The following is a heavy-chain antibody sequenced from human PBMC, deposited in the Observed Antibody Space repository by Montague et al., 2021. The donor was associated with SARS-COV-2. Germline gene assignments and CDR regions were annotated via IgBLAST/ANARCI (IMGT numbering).Heavy chain of an antibody. CDR2: IYTSGGA. V-gene: IGHV4-61*02. CDR3: ARVALPGRKNWFDP. CDR1: GGSISSGSYY. Sequence: TLSLTCSVSGGSISSGSYYWSWIRQPAGKGLEWIGRIYTSGGANYNPSLNSRVTISVDTSKNQFSLNLTSVTAADTAVYYCARVALPGRKNWFDPWGQGTLVTVSS. D-gene: IGHD2-2*01. J-gene: IGHJ5*02.